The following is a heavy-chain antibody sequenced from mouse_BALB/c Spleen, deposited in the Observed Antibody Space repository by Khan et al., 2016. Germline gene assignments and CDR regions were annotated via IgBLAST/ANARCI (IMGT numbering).Heavy chain of an antibody. CDR3: ASGGNYEDYFDY. D-gene: IGHD2-1*01. CDR1: GYTFTNYG. J-gene: IGHJ2*01. V-gene: IGHV9-3-1*01. Sequence: QIQLVQSGPELKKPGETVKISCKASGYTFTNYGMNWVKQAPGKGLKWMGWINTYTGEPTYADDFKGRFAFSLETSASTAYLQINNLKNDDTATYFCASGGNYEDYFDYWGQGTTLTVSS. CDR2: INTYTGEP.